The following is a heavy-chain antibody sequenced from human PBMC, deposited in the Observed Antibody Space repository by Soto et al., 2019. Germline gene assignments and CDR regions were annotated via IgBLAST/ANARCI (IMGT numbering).Heavy chain of an antibody. CDR1: GGTFSNFA. V-gene: IGHV1-69*01. CDR2: VIPILDSA. D-gene: IGHD3-22*01. CDR3: ARSLYGTLGDSSAYYFYFDS. Sequence: QVQLVQSGTEVQKPGSWVKVSCKASGGTFSNFAISWVRLAPGQGPEWMVQVIPILDSATHAPRFRDRLTLTADESSSTVYMELRSLRSEDTAMYYCARSLYGTLGDSSAYYFYFDSWGQGTRVIVSS. J-gene: IGHJ4*02.